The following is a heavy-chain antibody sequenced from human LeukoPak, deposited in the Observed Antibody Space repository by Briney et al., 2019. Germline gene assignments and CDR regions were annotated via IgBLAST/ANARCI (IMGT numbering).Heavy chain of an antibody. J-gene: IGHJ4*02. CDR3: ARLPDYYDISGYSSYY. D-gene: IGHD3-22*01. CDR2: INPNSGGT. Sequence: ASVKVSCKASGYTFTGYYMHWVRQAPGQGLEWMGWINPNSGGTNYAQKFQGRVTMTRDTSISTAYMELSRLRSDDTAVYYCARLPDYYDISGYSSYYWGQGTLVTVSS. CDR1: GYTFTGYY. V-gene: IGHV1-2*02.